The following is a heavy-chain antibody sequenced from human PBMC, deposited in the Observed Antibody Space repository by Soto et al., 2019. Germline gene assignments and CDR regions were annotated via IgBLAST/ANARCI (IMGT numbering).Heavy chain of an antibody. Sequence: SETLSLTCTVSGGSFSSNNYYWGWIRQPPGKGPEWIGSVYYSGKTYYNPSLKSRVTISVDTSQTHFSLRLNSVTAADTAVYYCARQSTGQYDFWRDYSRSVPRVDWFDPWGQGTLVTVSS. J-gene: IGHJ5*02. V-gene: IGHV4-39*01. CDR1: GGSFSSNNYY. CDR2: VYYSGKT. CDR3: ARQSTGQYDFWRDYSRSVPRVDWFDP. D-gene: IGHD3-3*01.